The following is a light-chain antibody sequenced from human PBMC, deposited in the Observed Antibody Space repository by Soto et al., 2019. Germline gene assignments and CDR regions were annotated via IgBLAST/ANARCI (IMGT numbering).Light chain of an antibody. CDR1: QSVSSN. CDR3: QQYNNWPGT. CDR2: GAS. Sequence: EIVRTQSPATLSLSPGERATLSCMASQSVSSNLAWYQQKPGQAPRLLIYGASTRATGIPARFSGSGSGTEFTLTISSLQSEDFAVYYCQQYNNWPGTFGQGTKVDIK. J-gene: IGKJ1*01. V-gene: IGKV3-15*01.